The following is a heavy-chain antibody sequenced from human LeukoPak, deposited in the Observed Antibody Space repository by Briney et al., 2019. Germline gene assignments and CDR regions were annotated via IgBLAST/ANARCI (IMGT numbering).Heavy chain of an antibody. D-gene: IGHD2-21*02. V-gene: IGHV3-33*06. CDR1: GFMFSRSD. J-gene: IGHJ5*02. CDR3: AKDGNCGGDCYGWFDP. Sequence: GGSLRLXCAASGFMFSRSDIHWVRQAPGKGLEWVAVIWHDRSDTYGSNKYYADSVKGRFTISRDNSKNTVYLQMNSLRVEDTAVYYCAKDGNCGGDCYGWFDPWGQRALVTVSS. CDR2: IWHDRSDTYGSNK.